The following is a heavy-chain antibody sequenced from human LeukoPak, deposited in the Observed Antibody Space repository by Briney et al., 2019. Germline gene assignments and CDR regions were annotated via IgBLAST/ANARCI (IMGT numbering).Heavy chain of an antibody. J-gene: IGHJ4*02. CDR3: ARGRSYGFDFDS. V-gene: IGHV4-61*01. CDR1: GVSINTCCYY. D-gene: IGHD5-18*01. CDR2: KYYSGST. Sequence: SETLSLTCDVSGVSINTCCYYWTWIRQPPGKGLEGIGYKYYSGSTRYNSSLRSRLTTSLDSSKNQFSLRLTSVTAADTAVYYCARGRSYGFDFDSWGPGTLVIVSS.